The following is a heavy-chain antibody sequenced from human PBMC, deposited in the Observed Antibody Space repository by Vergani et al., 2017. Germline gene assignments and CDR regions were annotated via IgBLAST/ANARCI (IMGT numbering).Heavy chain of an antibody. CDR1: GFTFSSYS. CDR3: ASDRAKGSSGWYDGY. V-gene: IGHV3-48*01. CDR2: ISSSSSTI. Sequence: EVQLVESGGGLVQPGGSLRLSCAASGFTFSSYSMNWVRQAPGKGLEWVSYISSSSSTIYYADSVKGRFTISRDNAKNSLYLQMNSLRAEDTAVYYCASDRAKGSSGWYDGYWGQGTLVTVSA. J-gene: IGHJ4*02. D-gene: IGHD6-19*01.